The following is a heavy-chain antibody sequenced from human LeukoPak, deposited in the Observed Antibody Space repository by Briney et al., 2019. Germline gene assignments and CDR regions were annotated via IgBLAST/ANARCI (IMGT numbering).Heavy chain of an antibody. CDR2: IYYSGST. CDR1: GGSISSSSYY. Sequence: SETLSLTCTVSGGSISSSSYYWGWIRQPPGKGLEWIGNIYYSGSTCYNPSLKNRVTISVDTSKNQFPLKLSSVTAADTAVYYCARQSGSYILHWYFDLWGRGTLVTVSS. CDR3: ARQSGSYILHWYFDL. J-gene: IGHJ2*01. V-gene: IGHV4-39*01. D-gene: IGHD1-26*01.